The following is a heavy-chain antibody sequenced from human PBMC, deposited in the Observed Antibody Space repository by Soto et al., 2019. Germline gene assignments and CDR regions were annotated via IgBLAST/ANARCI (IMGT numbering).Heavy chain of an antibody. V-gene: IGHV4-31*03. D-gene: IGHD6-6*01. CDR3: ARTKDYSSSLDY. J-gene: IGHJ4*02. Sequence: TSETLSPTCTVSGGSSSSGGYYWTWIRQHPGKGLEWIGCIYYSGRTYYNPSLKSRVTISVDTSKRQFSLKLSSVTAADTAIYYCARTKDYSSSLDYWGQGALVTVSS. CDR1: GGSSSSGGYY. CDR2: IYYSGRT.